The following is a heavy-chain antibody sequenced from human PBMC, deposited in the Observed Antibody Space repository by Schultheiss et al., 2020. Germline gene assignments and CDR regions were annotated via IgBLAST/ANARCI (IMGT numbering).Heavy chain of an antibody. CDR1: GGSISSSSYY. CDR2: IYYSGST. J-gene: IGHJ4*02. Sequence: SETLSLTCTVSGGSISSSSYYWGWIRQPPGKGLEWLGSIYYSGSTYYNPSLKSRVTISVDTSKNQFFLKLSSVTAADTAVYYCAAGYSSGWYHSSVVYWGQGTLVTVSS. V-gene: IGHV4-39*01. D-gene: IGHD6-19*01. CDR3: AAGYSSGWYHSSVVY.